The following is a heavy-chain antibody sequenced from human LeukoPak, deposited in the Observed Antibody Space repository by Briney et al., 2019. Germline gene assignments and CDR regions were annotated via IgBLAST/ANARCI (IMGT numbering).Heavy chain of an antibody. D-gene: IGHD3-22*01. Sequence: SETLSLTCTVSGGSVSSGSYYWSWIRQHPGKGLEWIGYIYYSGSTYYNPSLKSRVTISVDTSKNQFSLKLSSVTAADTAVYYCARVFYSSGYPSFDYWGQGTLVTVSS. V-gene: IGHV4-31*03. CDR1: GGSVSSGSYY. J-gene: IGHJ4*02. CDR3: ARVFYSSGYPSFDY. CDR2: IYYSGST.